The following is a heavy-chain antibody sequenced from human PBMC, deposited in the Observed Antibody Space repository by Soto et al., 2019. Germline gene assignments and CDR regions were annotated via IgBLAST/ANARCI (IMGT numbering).Heavy chain of an antibody. CDR1: GGSISSGDYY. J-gene: IGHJ5*02. CDR3: ARDFSWEPYRFDP. D-gene: IGHD1-26*01. CDR2: IYYSVST. V-gene: IGHV4-30-4*01. Sequence: SETLSLTCPVSGGSISSGDYYWSLIRQPPGKGLEWIGYIYYSVSTYYNPSLKSRVTISVDTSKNQFSLKLSSVTPADTAVYYCARDFSWEPYRFDPWGQGTLVTVSS.